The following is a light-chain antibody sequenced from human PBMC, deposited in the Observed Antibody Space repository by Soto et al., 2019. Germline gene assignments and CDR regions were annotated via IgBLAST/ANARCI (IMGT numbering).Light chain of an antibody. CDR1: QNIRNY. CDR2: GAS. V-gene: IGKV1-39*01. Sequence: DIQMTQSPSSLSASVGDRVTITCRASQNIRNYLNWYQQKPGKVPNLLIYGASSLQSGVPSRFSGSGSETDFTLTINNLQPEDFATYYCQQSYTAVFTFGPGTKVEIK. J-gene: IGKJ3*01. CDR3: QQSYTAVFT.